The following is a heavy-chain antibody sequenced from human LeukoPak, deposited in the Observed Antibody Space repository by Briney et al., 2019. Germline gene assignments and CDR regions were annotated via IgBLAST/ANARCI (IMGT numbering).Heavy chain of an antibody. CDR2: IRHREYGGTA. J-gene: IGHJ4*02. CDR3: ARERAGDVDY. Sequence: TGGSLRLSCATSGFNFGLVAMDWIRQAPGKGLEWVGFIRHREYGGTAEYAASVNGRFAISRDDSKSIVYLQMNDLRTEDTGVYYCARERAGDVDYWGLGTLVTVSS. CDR1: GFNFGLVA. V-gene: IGHV3-49*03.